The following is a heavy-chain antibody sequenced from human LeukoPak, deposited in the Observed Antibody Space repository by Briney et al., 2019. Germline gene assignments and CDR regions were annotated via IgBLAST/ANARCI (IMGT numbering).Heavy chain of an antibody. CDR1: GFSFSNYE. CDR2: IESTSRNI. Sequence: GGSLRLSCVAFGFSFSNYEMSWVRQAPGKGLECISYIESTSRNIRYADSVRGRFTISRDNAKNSLYLQMNGLRAEDTAVYYCARDEGKYSYGQFEYWGPGTLVTVSS. D-gene: IGHD5-18*01. CDR3: ARDEGKYSYGQFEY. J-gene: IGHJ4*02. V-gene: IGHV3-48*03.